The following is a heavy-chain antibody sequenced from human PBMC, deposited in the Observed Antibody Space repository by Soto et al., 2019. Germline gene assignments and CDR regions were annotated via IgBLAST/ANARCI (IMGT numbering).Heavy chain of an antibody. CDR3: ARDSQLYSYGRTTYWANDQ. CDR2: INSDGNT. D-gene: IGHD3-10*01. V-gene: IGHV3-66*01. J-gene: IGHJ5*02. CDR1: GLTVSNNY. Sequence: LRLSWAASGLTVSNNYMSWVRKAPWKRLEWVPVINSDGNTHYAGSVKGRFTISRDSSKNTLYLQMNSLRAEDTAVYYCARDSQLYSYGRTTYWANDQWGQGTLVTVSS.